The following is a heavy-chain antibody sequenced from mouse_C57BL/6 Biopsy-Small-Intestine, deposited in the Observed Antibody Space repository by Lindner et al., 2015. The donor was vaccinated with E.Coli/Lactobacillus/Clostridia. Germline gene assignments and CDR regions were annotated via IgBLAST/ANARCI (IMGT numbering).Heavy chain of an antibody. J-gene: IGHJ4*01. Sequence: VQLQESGAELARPGASVKLSCKASGYTFTSYGISWVKQRTGQGLEWIGEIYPRSGNTYYNEKFKGKATLTADKSSSTAYMQLNSLTSEDSAVYFCARNPHYYAMDYWSQGTSVTVSS. V-gene: IGHV1-81*01. CDR1: GYTFTSYG. CDR3: ARNPHYYAMDY. CDR2: IYPRSGNT.